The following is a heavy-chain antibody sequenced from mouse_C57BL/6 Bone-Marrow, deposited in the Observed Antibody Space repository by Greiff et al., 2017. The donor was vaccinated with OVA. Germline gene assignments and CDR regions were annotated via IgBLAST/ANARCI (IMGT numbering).Heavy chain of an antibody. CDR2: IWSGGST. CDR3: AKKEGTGAMDY. CDR1: GFSLTSYG. V-gene: IGHV2-4*01. J-gene: IGHJ4*01. Sequence: VKLMESGPGLVQPSQSLSITCTVSGFSLTSYGVHWVRQPPGKGLEWLGVIWSGGSTDYNAAFISRLSISKDNSKSQVFFKMNSLQADDTAIYYCAKKEGTGAMDYWGQGTSVTVSS. D-gene: IGHD3-3*01.